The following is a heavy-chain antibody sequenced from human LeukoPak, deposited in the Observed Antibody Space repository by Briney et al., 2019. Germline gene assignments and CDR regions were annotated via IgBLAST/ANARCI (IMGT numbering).Heavy chain of an antibody. Sequence: PGGSLRLSCAASGFTFEDYAMHWVRQAPGKGLEWVSGISWNSGSIGYADSVKGRFTISRDNAKNSLYLQMNSLRAEDTALYHCAKDVGYSYFTGLFDIWGQGTMVTVSS. CDR3: AKDVGYSYFTGLFDI. J-gene: IGHJ3*02. CDR1: GFTFEDYA. CDR2: ISWNSGSI. D-gene: IGHD5-18*01. V-gene: IGHV3-9*01.